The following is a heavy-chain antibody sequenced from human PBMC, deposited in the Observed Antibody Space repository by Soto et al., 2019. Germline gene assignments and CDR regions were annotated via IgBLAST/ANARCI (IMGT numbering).Heavy chain of an antibody. J-gene: IGHJ4*02. V-gene: IGHV1-18*01. CDR1: GYTFTSYG. CDR3: ARARGFGDYDSGY. D-gene: IGHD4-17*01. Sequence: QVQLVQSGAEVKKPGASVKVSCKASGYTFTSYGISWVRQAPGQGLEWMGWISAYNGNTNYAQKLQGRVTMTTDTPTSPSYMQLRPLRSSDTAVYCCARARGFGDYDSGYWGQGTLVTVSS. CDR2: ISAYNGNT.